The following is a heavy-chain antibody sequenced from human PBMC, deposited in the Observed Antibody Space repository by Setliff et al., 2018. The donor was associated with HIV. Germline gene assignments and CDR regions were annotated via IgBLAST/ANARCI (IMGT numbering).Heavy chain of an antibody. CDR1: GFTFSNYW. V-gene: IGHV3-74*01. CDR2: INSDGSST. D-gene: IGHD1-26*01. CDR3: ARDGSGSYYYYYYMDV. J-gene: IGHJ6*03. Sequence: GWSLRLSCAASGFTFSNYWMHWVRQAPGKGLVWVSRINSDGSSTSYAESVKGRFTISRDNAKNMLYLQMNSLRAEDTAVYYCARDGSGSYYYYYYMDVWGKGTTVTVSS.